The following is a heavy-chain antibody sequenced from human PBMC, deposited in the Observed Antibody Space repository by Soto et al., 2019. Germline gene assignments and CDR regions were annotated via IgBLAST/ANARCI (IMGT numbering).Heavy chain of an antibody. CDR1: GYTFTSYA. D-gene: IGHD2-2*01. Sequence: ASVKVSCKASGYTFTSYAMRWVRQAPGQRLEWMGWINAGNGNTKYSQKFQGRVTITRDTSASIAYMELSSLRSEDTAVYYCARGYLGYCISTSCPPSGMDVWGQGTTVTVSS. J-gene: IGHJ6*02. V-gene: IGHV1-3*01. CDR3: ARGYLGYCISTSCPPSGMDV. CDR2: INAGNGNT.